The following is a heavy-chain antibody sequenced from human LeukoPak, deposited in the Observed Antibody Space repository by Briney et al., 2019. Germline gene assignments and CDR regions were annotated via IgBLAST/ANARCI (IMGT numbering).Heavy chain of an antibody. CDR2: IYYSGST. D-gene: IGHD2-2*01. CDR1: GGSISSYY. V-gene: IGHV4-59*01. Sequence: SETLSLTCTVSGGSISSYYWSWIRQPPGKGLEWIGYIYYSGSTNHNPSLKSRVTISVDTSKNQFSLKLSSVTAADTAVYYCARDNAVCSSTSCYAGGRWFDPWGQGTLVTVSS. J-gene: IGHJ5*02. CDR3: ARDNAVCSSTSCYAGGRWFDP.